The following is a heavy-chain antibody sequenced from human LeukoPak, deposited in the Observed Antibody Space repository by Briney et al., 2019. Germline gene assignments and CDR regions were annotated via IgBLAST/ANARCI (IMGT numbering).Heavy chain of an antibody. CDR1: GGSISSGGYS. Sequence: SQTLSLTCAVSGGSISSGGYSWSWIRQPPGEGLEWIVYIYHSGSTYYNPSLKSRVTISVDRSKNQFSLKLSSVTAADTAVYYCARGRGDILTGYYYFDYWGQGALVTVSS. CDR3: ARGRGDILTGYYYFDY. V-gene: IGHV4-30-2*01. D-gene: IGHD3-9*01. J-gene: IGHJ4*02. CDR2: IYHSGST.